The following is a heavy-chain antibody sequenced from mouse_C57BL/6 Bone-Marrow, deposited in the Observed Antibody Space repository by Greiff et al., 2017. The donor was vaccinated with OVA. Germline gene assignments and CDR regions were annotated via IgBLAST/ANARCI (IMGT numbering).Heavy chain of an antibody. CDR1: GYTFTDYY. CDR2: INPNNGGT. CDR3: ARLNYSNYGWYFDV. J-gene: IGHJ1*03. V-gene: IGHV1-18*01. Sequence: EVQLQESGAELVKPGASVKIPCKASGYTFTDYYMDWVKQSPGKSLEWIGDINPNNGGTIYNQKFKGKATLTVDKSSSTAYMKLRSLTSEDTAVYYCARLNYSNYGWYFDVWGTGTTVTVSS. D-gene: IGHD2-5*01.